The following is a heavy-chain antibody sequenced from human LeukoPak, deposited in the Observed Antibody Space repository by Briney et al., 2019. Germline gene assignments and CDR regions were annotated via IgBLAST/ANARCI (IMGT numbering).Heavy chain of an antibody. V-gene: IGHV3-30*04. Sequence: GGSLRLSCAASGFTFSSYAMHWVRQAPGKGLEWVAVISYDGSNKYYADSVKGRFTISRDNSKNTLYLQMNSLRAEDTAVYYCAKGLSWLAEQYFQHWGQGTLVTVSS. CDR3: AKGLSWLAEQYFQH. J-gene: IGHJ1*01. CDR2: ISYDGSNK. CDR1: GFTFSSYA. D-gene: IGHD6-19*01.